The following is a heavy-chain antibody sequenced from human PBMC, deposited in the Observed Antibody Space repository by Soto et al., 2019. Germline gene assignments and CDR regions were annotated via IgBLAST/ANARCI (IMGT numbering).Heavy chain of an antibody. V-gene: IGHV1-69*08. D-gene: IGHD2-8*01. Sequence: QAQLVQSGAEVKKPGSSVKVSCKASGGSITNYPITWVRQAPGQGLEWVGRIIPILGTANYAQKFQGRVTMTADKFTNTAHMERSSLRSEDTAVYYCARGPALNTAPGSTIPYFAAGGQGILVTVSS. CDR3: ARGPALNTAPGSTIPYFAA. J-gene: IGHJ4*02. CDR1: GGSITNYP. CDR2: IIPILGTA.